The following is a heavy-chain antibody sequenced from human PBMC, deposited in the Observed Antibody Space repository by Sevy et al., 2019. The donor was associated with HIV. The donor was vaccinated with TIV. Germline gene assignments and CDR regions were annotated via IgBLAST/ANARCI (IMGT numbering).Heavy chain of an antibody. J-gene: IGHJ4*02. CDR2: IKQDGSEK. Sequence: GGSLRLSCAASGFTFSNYWMSWVRQAPGKGLEWVANIKQDGSEKYYVDSVKGRFTISRDNAKNSQYLQMNSLRAEDTAVYYRARKRYYYDSSGYFYFDYWGQGTLVTVSS. CDR1: GFTFSNYW. D-gene: IGHD3-22*01. CDR3: ARKRYYYDSSGYFYFDY. V-gene: IGHV3-7*01.